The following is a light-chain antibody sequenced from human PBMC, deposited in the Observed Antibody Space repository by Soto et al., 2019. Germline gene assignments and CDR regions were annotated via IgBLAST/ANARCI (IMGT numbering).Light chain of an antibody. CDR2: GSS. V-gene: IGKV3-20*01. J-gene: IGKJ1*01. Sequence: EIVLTQSPGTLSLSPGDRATLSSRVNQNINSPYLAWYQHKPGQAPRLLVFGSSSRATGIPDRFSGSRSGTDLTLTIQRLEPEDFALYYYQQYGSSPRRTFGQGTKVEMK. CDR3: QQYGSSPRRT. CDR1: QNINSPY.